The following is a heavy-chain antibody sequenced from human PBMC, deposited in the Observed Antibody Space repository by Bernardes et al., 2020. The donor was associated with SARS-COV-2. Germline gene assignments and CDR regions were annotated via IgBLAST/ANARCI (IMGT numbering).Heavy chain of an antibody. D-gene: IGHD5-18*01. CDR2: IRGTSGII. J-gene: IGHJ5*01. CDR3: ARARGYTSGPPNWFDP. V-gene: IGHV3-48*02. Sequence: GGSLRLSCAASGFTFSSFSMNWVRQAPGKGLEWVSYIRGTSGIIYYADSVKGRFTISRDNAKNSLYLQMNSLRDEDTAVYYCARARGYTSGPPNWFDPWGQGTTVTVSS. CDR1: GFTFSSFS.